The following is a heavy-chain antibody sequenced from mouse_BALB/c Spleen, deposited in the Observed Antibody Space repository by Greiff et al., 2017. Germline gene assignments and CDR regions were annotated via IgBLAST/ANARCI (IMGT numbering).Heavy chain of an antibody. J-gene: IGHJ4*01. CDR3: AYDYAMDY. D-gene: IGHD2-14*01. Sequence: VQLQQSGAELVKPGASVTLSCTASGFNIKDTYMHWVKQRPEQGLEWIGRIDPANGNTKYDPKFQGKATITADTSSNTAYLQLSSLTSEDTAVYYWAYDYAMDYWGQGTSVTVSS. CDR1: GFNIKDTY. V-gene: IGHV14-3*02. CDR2: IDPANGNT.